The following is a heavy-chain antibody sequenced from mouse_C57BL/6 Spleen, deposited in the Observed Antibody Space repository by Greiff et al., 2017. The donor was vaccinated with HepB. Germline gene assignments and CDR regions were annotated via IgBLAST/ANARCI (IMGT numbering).Heavy chain of an antibody. D-gene: IGHD1-1*01. CDR1: GFTFSSYA. J-gene: IGHJ1*03. CDR3: ARFYYGSSYGYFEV. V-gene: IGHV5-4*03. CDR2: ISDGGSYT. Sequence: EVMLVESGGGLVKPGGSLKLSCAASGFTFSSYAMSWVRQTPEKRLEWVATISDGGSYTYYPDNVKGRFTISRDNAKNNLYLQMSHLKSEDTAMYYCARFYYGSSYGYFEVWGTGTTVTVSS.